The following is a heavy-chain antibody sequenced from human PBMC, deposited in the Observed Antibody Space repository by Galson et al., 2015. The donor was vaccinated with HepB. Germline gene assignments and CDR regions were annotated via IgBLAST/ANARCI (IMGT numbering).Heavy chain of an antibody. CDR2: INPSGGST. D-gene: IGHD6-13*01. CDR1: GYTFTSYY. CDR3: ARDEGGAAAFRWFDP. J-gene: IGHJ5*02. V-gene: IGHV1-46*03. Sequence: SVKVSCKASGYTFTSYYMHWVRQAPGQGLEWMGIINPSGGSTSYAQKFQGRVTMTRDTSTSTVYMELSSLRSEDTAVYYCARDEGGAAAFRWFDPWGQGTLVTVSS.